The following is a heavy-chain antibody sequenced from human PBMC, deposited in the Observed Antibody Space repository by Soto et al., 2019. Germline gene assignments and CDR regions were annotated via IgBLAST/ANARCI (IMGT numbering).Heavy chain of an antibody. V-gene: IGHV1-69*13. CDR1: GGTFSSYA. CDR3: ARRGYSSSSGVYYYYGMDV. D-gene: IGHD6-6*01. CDR2: IIPIFGTA. Sequence: SVKVSCKASGGTFSSYAISWVRQAPGQGLEWMGGIIPIFGTANYAQRFQGRVTITADESTSTAYMELSSLRSEDTAVYYCARRGYSSSSGVYYYYGMDVWGQGTTVTVSS. J-gene: IGHJ6*02.